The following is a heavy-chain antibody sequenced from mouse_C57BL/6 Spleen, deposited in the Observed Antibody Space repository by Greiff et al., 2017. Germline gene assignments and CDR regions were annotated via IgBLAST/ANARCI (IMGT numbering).Heavy chain of an antibody. V-gene: IGHV5-16*01. CDR2: INYDGSST. Sequence: EVQLVESEGGLVQPGSSMKLSCTASGFTFSDYYMAWFRQVPEKGLEWVANINYDGSSTYYLDSLKSRFIISRDNAKNILYLQMSSLKSEDTATYYCARSNSYFDYWGQGTTLTVSS. CDR1: GFTFSDYY. J-gene: IGHJ2*01. D-gene: IGHD2-5*01. CDR3: ARSNSYFDY.